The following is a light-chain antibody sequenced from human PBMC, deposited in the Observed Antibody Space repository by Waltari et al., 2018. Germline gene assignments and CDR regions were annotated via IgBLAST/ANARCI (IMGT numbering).Light chain of an antibody. V-gene: IGLV3-21*04. CDR3: QVWDSSSDRPVV. J-gene: IGLJ2*01. CDR1: NIGSKS. CDR2: YDS. Sequence: SYVLTQPPSVSVAPGTTVRITCGGNNIGSKSVPWYQQKPGQAPVLVIYYDSDRPSGIPERFSGSNSGNTATLTISRVEAGDEADYYCQVWDSSSDRPVVFGGGTKLTVL.